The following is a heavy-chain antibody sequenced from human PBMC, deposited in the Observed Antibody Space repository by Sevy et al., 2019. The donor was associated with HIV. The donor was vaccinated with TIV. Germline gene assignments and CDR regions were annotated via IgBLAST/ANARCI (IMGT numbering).Heavy chain of an antibody. Sequence: PGGSLRLSCTTSGFTFSYSGMHWVRQAPGKGLEWVTFIQYDGRNTHYADSVKGRFTISRDNSKNMLYLQMNSLRGDDTAVYYCAQNTAAVGTGGFDYWGQGALVTVSS. J-gene: IGHJ4*02. CDR2: IQYDGRNT. V-gene: IGHV3-30*02. D-gene: IGHD6-13*01. CDR3: AQNTAAVGTGGFDY. CDR1: GFTFSYSG.